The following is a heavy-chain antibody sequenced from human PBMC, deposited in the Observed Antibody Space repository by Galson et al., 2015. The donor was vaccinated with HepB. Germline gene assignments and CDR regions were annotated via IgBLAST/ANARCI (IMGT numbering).Heavy chain of an antibody. J-gene: IGHJ5*02. D-gene: IGHD3-10*01. V-gene: IGHV5-10-1*01. CDR3: ARRESYGSGSYYKGFSWFDP. CDR2: IDPSDSYT. Sequence: QSGAEVKKPGESLRISCKGSGYSFTSYWISWVRQMPGKGLEWMGRIDPSDSYTNYSPSFQGHVTISADKSISTAYLQWSSLKASDTAMYYCARRESYGSGSYYKGFSWFDPWGQGTLVTVSS. CDR1: GYSFTSYW.